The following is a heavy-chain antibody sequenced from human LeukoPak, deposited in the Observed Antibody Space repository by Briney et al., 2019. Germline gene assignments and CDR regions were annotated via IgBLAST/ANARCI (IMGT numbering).Heavy chain of an antibody. CDR1: GGSISSGDYY. D-gene: IGHD5-12*01. J-gene: IGHJ4*02. CDR3: ARGGGYDGFDY. Sequence: SETLSLTCTVSGGSISSGDYYWSWIRQPPGKDLEWIGYIYYSGSTYYNPSLKSRVTISVDTSKNQFSLKLSSVTAADTAVYYCARGGGYDGFDYWGQGTLVTVSS. CDR2: IYYSGST. V-gene: IGHV4-30-4*01.